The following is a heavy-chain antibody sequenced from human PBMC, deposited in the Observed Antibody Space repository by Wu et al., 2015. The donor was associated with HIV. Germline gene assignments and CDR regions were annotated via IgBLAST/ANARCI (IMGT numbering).Heavy chain of an antibody. CDR3: ARAVFSSWSYGMDV. D-gene: IGHD6-13*01. CDR1: GYTFTDFY. Sequence: QVQLVQSGAEVKKPGASLKVSCKTSGYTFTDFYMHWVRQAPGQGLEWMGWINPNSGGTNYAQKFQGRVTMTRDTSISTAYMELSRLRSDDTAVYYCARAVFSSWSYGMDVWGQGTTVTVSS. V-gene: IGHV1-2*02. J-gene: IGHJ6*02. CDR2: INPNSGGT.